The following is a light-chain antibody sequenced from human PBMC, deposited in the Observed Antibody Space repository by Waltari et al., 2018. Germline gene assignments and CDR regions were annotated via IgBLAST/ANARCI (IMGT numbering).Light chain of an antibody. CDR3: QQYNRWPPLT. CDR1: QSISDN. Sequence: EVVMTQSPATLSASPGERVTLSCRASQSISDNLAWYQQKPGHQSPSLLISGAFTRASGIPARFTGSGSGTEFTLTISSLQSDDSAISYCQQYNRWPPLTFGQGTRLEIK. V-gene: IGKV3-15*01. J-gene: IGKJ5*01. CDR2: GAF.